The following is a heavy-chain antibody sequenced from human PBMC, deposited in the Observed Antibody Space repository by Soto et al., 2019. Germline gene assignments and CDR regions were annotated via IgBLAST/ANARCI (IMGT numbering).Heavy chain of an antibody. Sequence: PGGSLRLSCAASGFTFSSYSMNWVRQAPGKGLEWVSSISSSSSYIYYADSVKGRFTISRDNAKNSLYLQMNSLRAEDTAVYYCARDQRHDYVWGSYRALYYYGMDVWGQGTTVTVSS. V-gene: IGHV3-21*01. CDR1: GFTFSSYS. J-gene: IGHJ6*02. CDR3: ARDQRHDYVWGSYRALYYYGMDV. CDR2: ISSSSSYI. D-gene: IGHD3-16*02.